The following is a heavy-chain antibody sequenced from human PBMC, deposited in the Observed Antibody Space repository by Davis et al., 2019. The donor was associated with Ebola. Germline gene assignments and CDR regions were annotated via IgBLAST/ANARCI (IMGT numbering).Heavy chain of an antibody. CDR3: AKVADCSSTSCYTPYYYYGMDV. D-gene: IGHD2-2*02. J-gene: IGHJ6*02. V-gene: IGHV3-43*02. CDR1: GFTFDDYA. Sequence: GESLRLSCAASGFTFDDYAMHWVRQAPGKGLEWVSLISGDGGSTYYADSVKGRFTISRDNSKNSLYLQMNSLRTEDTALYYCAKVADCSSTSCYTPYYYYGMDVWGQGTTVTVSS. CDR2: ISGDGGST.